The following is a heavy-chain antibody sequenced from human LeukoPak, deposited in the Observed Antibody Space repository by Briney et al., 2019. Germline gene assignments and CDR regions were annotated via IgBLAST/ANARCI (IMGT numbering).Heavy chain of an antibody. CDR1: GFTFSTHW. Sequence: PGGSLRLSCAASGFTFSTHWMSWVRQAPGKGLEWVASIKQDGSEIYYADPVKGRFTISRDNAKNTLYLQMNSLRAEDTAVYYCAGGMTSIGYWGQGTLVTVSS. CDR3: AGGMTSIGY. CDR2: IKQDGSEI. J-gene: IGHJ4*02. V-gene: IGHV3-7*04. D-gene: IGHD2-21*02.